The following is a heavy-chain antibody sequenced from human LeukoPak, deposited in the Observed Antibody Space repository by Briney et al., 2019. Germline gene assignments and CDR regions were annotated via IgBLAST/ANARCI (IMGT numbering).Heavy chain of an antibody. CDR3: ARGRSSLGL. J-gene: IGHJ4*02. CDR1: GGSISNHY. D-gene: IGHD6-19*01. Sequence: SETLSLTCTVSGGSISNHYGSWIRQSPGKGLEWIAYIFYSGNYNYNPSLKSRVSISVDASKNQVSLNLTAVTAADPAVYYCARGRSSLGLWGQGALVTVSS. V-gene: IGHV4-59*11. CDR2: IFYSGNY.